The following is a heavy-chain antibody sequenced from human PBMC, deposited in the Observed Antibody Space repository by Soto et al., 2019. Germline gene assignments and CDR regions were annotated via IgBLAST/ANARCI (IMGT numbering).Heavy chain of an antibody. CDR1: GYSFTSYW. Sequence: GESLKISCKGSGYSFTSYWIGWVRQVPGKGPEWMGIIYPGDSDTRYSPSFQGQVTISADKSISTAYLQWSSLKASDTAMYYCERYPDPAFGWFDPWGQGTLVTVSS. CDR2: IYPGDSDT. CDR3: ERYPDPAFGWFDP. J-gene: IGHJ5*02. D-gene: IGHD3-10*01. V-gene: IGHV5-51*01.